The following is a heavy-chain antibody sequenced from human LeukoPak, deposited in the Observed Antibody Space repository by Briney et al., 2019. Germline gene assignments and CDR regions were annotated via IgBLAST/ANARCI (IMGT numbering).Heavy chain of an antibody. D-gene: IGHD3-10*01. CDR3: AKDSSMVRGVINC. CDR1: GFTFDDYA. CDR2: ISWNSGSI. V-gene: IGHV3-9*01. J-gene: IGHJ4*02. Sequence: GGSLRLSCAASGFTFDDYAMPWVRQAPGKGLEWVSSISWNSGSIAYGDSVKGRFTISRDNAKNSLYLQMSSLRAEDTAFYYCAKDSSMVRGVINCWGQGTLVTVSS.